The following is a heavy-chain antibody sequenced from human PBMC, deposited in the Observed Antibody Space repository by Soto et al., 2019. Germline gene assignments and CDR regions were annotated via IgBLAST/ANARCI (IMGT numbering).Heavy chain of an antibody. CDR1: GGSVSSNIYY. J-gene: IGHJ4*02. CDR2: IYYSGST. Sequence: KASETLSLTCSVSGGSVSSNIYYWTWIRQHPGKGPEWIGHIYYSGSTYYNPSLKSRVTISLDMSKSQFSLKLTSVSAADTAVYYCARGYDYDSGGYLFDYWGQGTLVTVSS. CDR3: ARGYDYDSGGYLFDY. V-gene: IGHV4-31*03. D-gene: IGHD3-22*01.